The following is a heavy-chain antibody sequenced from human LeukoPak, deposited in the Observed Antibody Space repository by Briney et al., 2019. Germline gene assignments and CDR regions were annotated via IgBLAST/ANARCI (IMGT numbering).Heavy chain of an antibody. D-gene: IGHD3-22*01. CDR2: IIPIFGTA. J-gene: IGHJ6*03. CDR3: AREGYYYDSSGYYYFERRQPGYYYYYMDV. V-gene: IGHV1-69*06. CDR1: GYTFSSYY. Sequence: GASVKVSCKASGYTFSSYYMHWVRQAPGQGLEWMGGIIPIFGTANYAQKFQGRVTITADKSTSTAYMELSSLRSEDTAVYYCAREGYYYDSSGYYYFERRQPGYYYYYMDVWGKGTTVTVSS.